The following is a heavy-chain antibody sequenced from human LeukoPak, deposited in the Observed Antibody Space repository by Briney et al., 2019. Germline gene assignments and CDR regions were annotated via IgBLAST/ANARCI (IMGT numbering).Heavy chain of an antibody. J-gene: IGHJ4*02. D-gene: IGHD6-13*01. Sequence: GGSLRLSCTASGFTFGDYSMSWVRQAPGRGLEWVGFIRSEAYGAPAEYAASVKGRFSISRDDSTSIAYLNMDSLKTEETAVYYCTKTDVSSSWYDFIDYWGQGTLVTVSS. CDR2: IRSEAYGAPA. CDR1: GFTFGDYS. V-gene: IGHV3-49*04. CDR3: TKTDVSSSWYDFIDY.